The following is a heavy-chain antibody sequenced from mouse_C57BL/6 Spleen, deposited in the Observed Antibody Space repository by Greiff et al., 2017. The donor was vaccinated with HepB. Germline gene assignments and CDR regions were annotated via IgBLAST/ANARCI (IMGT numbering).Heavy chain of an antibody. Sequence: VQLKESVAELVRPGASVKLSCTASGFNIKNTYMHWVKQRPEQGLEWIGRIDPANGNTKYAPKFQGKATITADTSSNTAYLQLSSLTSEDTAIYCGARDTTVVPYFDYWGQGTTLTVSS. J-gene: IGHJ2*01. CDR1: GFNIKNTY. D-gene: IGHD1-1*01. CDR3: ARDTTVVPYFDY. V-gene: IGHV14-3*01. CDR2: IDPANGNT.